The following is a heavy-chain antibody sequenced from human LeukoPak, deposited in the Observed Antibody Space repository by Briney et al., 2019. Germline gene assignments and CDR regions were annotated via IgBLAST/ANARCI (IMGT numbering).Heavy chain of an antibody. V-gene: IGHV4-59*08. D-gene: IGHD3-22*01. CDR3: ARHFTYYYDSSGYPRDAFDI. J-gene: IGHJ3*02. Sequence: SETLSLTCTVSGGSLSGYYWSWIRQSPGKGLVWIGYIYYSGSTNYNPSLKSRVTISIDMSRNQFSLKLSSVTAADTALYYCARHFTYYYDSSGYPRDAFDIWGQGTTVTVSS. CDR2: IYYSGST. CDR1: GGSLSGYY.